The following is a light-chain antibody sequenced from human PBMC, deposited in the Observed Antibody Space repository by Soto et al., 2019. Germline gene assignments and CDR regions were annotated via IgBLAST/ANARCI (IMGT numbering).Light chain of an antibody. J-gene: IGKJ1*01. CDR1: QGIRND. CDR3: RQDYSYPWT. CDR2: GAY. V-gene: IGKV1-6*01. Sequence: VSQGIRNDLAWYQHEXGKAQKLLIYGAYXLKSGVTARLRGSESGTDFTLTISSLQTEDFATYYCRQDYSYPWTFGQGTKVDIK.